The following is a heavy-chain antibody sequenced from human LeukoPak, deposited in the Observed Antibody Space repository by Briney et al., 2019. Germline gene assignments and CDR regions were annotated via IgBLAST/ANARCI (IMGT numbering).Heavy chain of an antibody. CDR2: IKQDGSEK. V-gene: IGHV3-7*01. CDR3: ARNSTDIVVVPAAKRIYYYYYMDV. CDR1: GFTFSTYW. J-gene: IGHJ6*03. D-gene: IGHD2-2*01. Sequence: GGSLRLSCAASGFTFSTYWMSWVRQAPGKGLEWVANIKQDGSEKYYVDSVKGRFTISRDNAKNSLYLQMNSLRAEDTAVYYCARNSTDIVVVPAAKRIYYYYYMDVWGKGTTVTISS.